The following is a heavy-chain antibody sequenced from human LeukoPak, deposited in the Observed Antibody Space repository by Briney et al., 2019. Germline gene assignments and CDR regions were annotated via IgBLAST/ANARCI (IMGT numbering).Heavy chain of an antibody. CDR3: ATDLVNYDILTGYSSGFDY. Sequence: SVKVSCKASGGTFSSYAISWVRQAPGQGLEWMGGIIPIFGTANYAQKFQGRVTMTEDTSTDTAYMELSSLRSEDTAVYYCATDLVNYDILTGYSSGFDYWGQGTLVTVSS. V-gene: IGHV1-69*06. J-gene: IGHJ4*02. CDR2: IIPIFGTA. CDR1: GGTFSSYA. D-gene: IGHD3-9*01.